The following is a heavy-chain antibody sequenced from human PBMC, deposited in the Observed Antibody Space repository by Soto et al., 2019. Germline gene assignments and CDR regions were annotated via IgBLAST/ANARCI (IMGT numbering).Heavy chain of an antibody. D-gene: IGHD3-3*01. V-gene: IGHV3-7*01. CDR1: GFTFSSYW. CDR2: IKQDGSEK. CDR3: ARASCLEWLSADFDY. J-gene: IGHJ4*02. Sequence: EVQLMESGGGLVQPGGSLRLSCAASGFTFSSYWMSWVRQAPGKGLESVANIKQDGSEKYYVDSVKGRFTISRDNAKNSLYLQMNILRAEDTAVYYCARASCLEWLSADFDYWGQGTLVTVSS.